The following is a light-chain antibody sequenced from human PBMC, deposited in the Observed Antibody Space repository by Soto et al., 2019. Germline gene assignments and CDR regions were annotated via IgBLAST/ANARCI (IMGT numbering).Light chain of an antibody. V-gene: IGKV3-15*01. Sequence: EIVMTQSPATLSVSPGERVTLSCRASQSVSGNLAWYQQKPGQAPRLLIYGASTRATGIPARFSGSGSGTEFTLTISSLQSEDVAVYYCQQYKNWLFTFGGGTRVEIK. CDR2: GAS. CDR1: QSVSGN. J-gene: IGKJ4*01. CDR3: QQYKNWLFT.